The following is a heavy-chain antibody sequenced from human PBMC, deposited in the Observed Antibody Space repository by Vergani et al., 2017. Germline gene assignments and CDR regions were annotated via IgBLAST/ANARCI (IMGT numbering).Heavy chain of an antibody. D-gene: IGHD2-2*01. Sequence: QLQLQESGPGLVKPSETLSLTCTVSGGSISSSRYYWGWIRQSPGKGLEWIGSIYYRGSTYYNPSLKSRVTISVDTSKTQFSLRLSSVTAADTAVYYCARQDCSSISCVSAPDYWGQGTLVTVSS. V-gene: IGHV4-39*01. J-gene: IGHJ4*02. CDR2: IYYRGST. CDR3: ARQDCSSISCVSAPDY. CDR1: GGSISSSRYY.